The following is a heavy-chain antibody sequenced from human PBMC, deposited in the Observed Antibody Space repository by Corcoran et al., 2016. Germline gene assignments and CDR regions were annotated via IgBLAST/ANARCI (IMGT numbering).Heavy chain of an antibody. J-gene: IGHJ4*02. Sequence: QVQLQESGPGLVKPSGTLSLTCAVSGGSISSSNWWSWVRQPPGKGLEWIGEIYHSGSTNYNPSLKSRVTNSVDKSKNQFSLKLTSVPAAETAVYYCAREGFEYSSSSAARITMIGLDYWGQGTLVTVSS. D-gene: IGHD6-6*01. CDR3: AREGFEYSSSSAARITMIGLDY. CDR1: GGSISSSNW. CDR2: IYHSGST. V-gene: IGHV4-4*02.